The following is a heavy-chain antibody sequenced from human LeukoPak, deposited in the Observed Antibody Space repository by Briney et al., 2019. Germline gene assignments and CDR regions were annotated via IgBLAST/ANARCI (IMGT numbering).Heavy chain of an antibody. Sequence: GGSLRLSCAASGFTFSLYGMHWVRQAPGKGLEWVALISNDGDSEYYIDSVKGRFTISRDNAKDTLYLQMNSLRGEATAVYYCAKDGRGRTFFGDIEYWGQGTLVAVSS. V-gene: IGHV3-30*18. CDR1: GFTFSLYG. D-gene: IGHD3-10*01. CDR3: AKDGRGRTFFGDIEY. CDR2: ISNDGDSE. J-gene: IGHJ4*02.